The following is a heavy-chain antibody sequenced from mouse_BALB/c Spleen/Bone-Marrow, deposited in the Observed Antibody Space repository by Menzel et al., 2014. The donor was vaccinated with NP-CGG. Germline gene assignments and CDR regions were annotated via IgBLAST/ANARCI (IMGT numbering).Heavy chain of an antibody. Sequence: VQLKESGPELGKPGASVKISCKASGYSFTGYNMYWVKQSHRKSLEWIGYIDPYNGGTSYNQKSKGKATLTVDKSSSTAYMHLNSLTSGDSAIYYCAREAAYYGNYGAMDYWGQGTSVTVSS. CDR1: GYSFTGYN. D-gene: IGHD2-10*01. V-gene: IGHV1S135*01. J-gene: IGHJ4*01. CDR3: AREAAYYGNYGAMDY. CDR2: IDPYNGGT.